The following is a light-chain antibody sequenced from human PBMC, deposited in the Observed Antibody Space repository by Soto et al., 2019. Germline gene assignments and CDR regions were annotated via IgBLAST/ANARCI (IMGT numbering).Light chain of an antibody. CDR2: DAS. V-gene: IGKV3-11*01. CDR1: QRVSSY. Sequence: SHYTKYVSTGGRATLSYRASQRVSSYLAWYQQKPGQAPRLLIYDASNRATGIPARFSGSGSGTDFTLTISSLEPEDFAVYYCQQRSNWLTSGGGTKADI. CDR3: QQRSNWLT. J-gene: IGKJ4*01.